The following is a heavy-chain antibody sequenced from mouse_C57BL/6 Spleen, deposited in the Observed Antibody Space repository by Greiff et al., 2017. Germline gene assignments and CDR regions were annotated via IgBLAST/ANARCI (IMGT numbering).Heavy chain of an antibody. CDR2: IYPSDSET. J-gene: IGHJ4*01. CDR1: GYTFTSYW. D-gene: IGHD2-3*01. CDR3: ARKDDGDY. V-gene: IGHV1-61*01. Sequence: QVQLKQPGAELVRPGSSVKLSCKASGYTFTSYWMDWVKQRPGQGLEWIGNIYPSDSETHYNQKFKDKATLTVDKSSSTAYMQLSSLTSEDSAVYYCARKDDGDYWGQGTSVTVSS.